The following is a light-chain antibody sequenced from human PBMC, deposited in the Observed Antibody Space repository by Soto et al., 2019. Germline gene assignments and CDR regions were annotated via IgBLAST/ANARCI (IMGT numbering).Light chain of an antibody. CDR1: NIGSKG. CDR3: QVWDSSDDRVV. V-gene: IGLV3-21*04. Sequence: SSELTQPPSVSVAPGKTATITCGGNNIGSKGVHWYQQKPGQAPVMVIYYGTDRPSGIPERLSGSNSGNTATLTISRVDAGDEADYYCQVWDSSDDRVVFGGGTKLTVL. CDR2: YGT. J-gene: IGLJ2*01.